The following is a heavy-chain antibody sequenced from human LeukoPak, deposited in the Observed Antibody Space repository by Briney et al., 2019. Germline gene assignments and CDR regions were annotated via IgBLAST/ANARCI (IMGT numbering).Heavy chain of an antibody. D-gene: IGHD6-19*01. V-gene: IGHV3-23*01. CDR3: ARVPGISMTGGFDY. Sequence: PGGSLRLSCAASGFTFSSYAMSWVRQAPGKGLEWVSAISGSGGSTYYADSVKGRFTISRDNSKNTLYLQMNSLRAADTAVYYCARVPGISMTGGFDYWGQGTLVTVSS. CDR2: ISGSGGST. J-gene: IGHJ4*02. CDR1: GFTFSSYA.